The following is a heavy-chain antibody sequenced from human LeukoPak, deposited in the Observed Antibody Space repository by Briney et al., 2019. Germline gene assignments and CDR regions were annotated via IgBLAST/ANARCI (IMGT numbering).Heavy chain of an antibody. J-gene: IGHJ4*02. CDR3: ARGRYCSGGSCYPWYFDY. V-gene: IGHV3-21*01. Sequence: PGGSLRLSCAASGFTFSSYSMNWVRQAPGKGLEWVSSISSSSSYIYYADSVKGRFTISRDNAKNSLYLQMNSLRAEDTAVYYCARGRYCSGGSCYPWYFDYWGQGTLVTVSS. CDR2: ISSSSSYI. CDR1: GFTFSSYS. D-gene: IGHD2-15*01.